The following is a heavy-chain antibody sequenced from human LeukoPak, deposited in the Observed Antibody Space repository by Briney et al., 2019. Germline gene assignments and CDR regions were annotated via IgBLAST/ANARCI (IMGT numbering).Heavy chain of an antibody. Sequence: QPGGSLRLSCAASGFTFSSYSLNWVRQAPGKGLEWVSLISEDGVTTYYADSVKGRFTISRDNSKNSLFLQMNTLRTEDTALYYCAKDMISRNFWGGYYRREHYFFYYGMDVWGQGTTVTVSS. CDR2: ISEDGVTT. CDR1: GFTFSSYS. V-gene: IGHV3-43*02. J-gene: IGHJ6*02. CDR3: AKDMISRNFWGGYYRREHYFFYYGMDV. D-gene: IGHD3-3*01.